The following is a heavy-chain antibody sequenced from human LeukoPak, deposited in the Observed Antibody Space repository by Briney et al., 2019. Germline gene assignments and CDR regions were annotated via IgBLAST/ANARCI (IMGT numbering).Heavy chain of an antibody. Sequence: GESLKISCKGSGYSFTSYSIGWVGQMPGKGLEWMGFIYPGDSDTRYNPSFQGQVTTSADKSISTAYLQWSSLKASDTAMYYCARHSRVGATFYYYYYGMDVWGQGTTVTVSS. D-gene: IGHD1-26*01. V-gene: IGHV5-51*01. CDR1: GYSFTSYS. J-gene: IGHJ6*02. CDR3: ARHSRVGATFYYYYYGMDV. CDR2: IYPGDSDT.